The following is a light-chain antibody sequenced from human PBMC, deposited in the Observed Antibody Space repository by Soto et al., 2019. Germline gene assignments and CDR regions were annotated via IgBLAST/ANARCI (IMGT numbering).Light chain of an antibody. Sequence: DIQMTQSPSSLSASVGDRVSITCRASQSISTHLSWYQQKPGKAPKLLIYAASSLQSWVPSRFTGSGSGTDFTLTISSLHPEDFATYYCQQSYTSWWTFGQGTKVEIK. CDR2: AAS. CDR1: QSISTH. J-gene: IGKJ1*01. V-gene: IGKV1-39*01. CDR3: QQSYTSWWT.